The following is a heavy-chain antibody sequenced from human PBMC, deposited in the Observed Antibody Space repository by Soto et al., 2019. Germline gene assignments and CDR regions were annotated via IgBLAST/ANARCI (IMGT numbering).Heavy chain of an antibody. D-gene: IGHD5-18*01. CDR2: IYYSGST. CDR1: GGSISSGGYY. V-gene: IGHV4-31*03. CDR3: ARSGYSYGPNPLLY. Sequence: QVQLQESGPGLVKPSQTLSLTCTVSGGSISSGGYYWSWIRQHPGKGLEWIGYIYYSGSTYYNPSTKSRDTISVDTSKNQFSLKLSSVTAADTAVYYCARSGYSYGPNPLLYWGQGTLVTVSS. J-gene: IGHJ4*02.